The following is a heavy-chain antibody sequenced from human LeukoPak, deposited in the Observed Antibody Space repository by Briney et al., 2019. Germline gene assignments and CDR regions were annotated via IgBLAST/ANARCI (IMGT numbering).Heavy chain of an antibody. CDR2: IYTSGST. CDR1: GGSITSYY. D-gene: IGHD2-2*01. J-gene: IGHJ3*02. CDR3: ASSPYCSSTSCYRFYDGNDAFDI. Sequence: SETLSLTCTVSGGSITSYYWSWIRQPPGKGLEWIGYIYTSGSTNYNPSLKSRVTISVDTSKNQFSLKLNSVTAADTAVYYRASSPYCSSTSCYRFYDGNDAFDIWGQGTMVTVSS. V-gene: IGHV4-4*09.